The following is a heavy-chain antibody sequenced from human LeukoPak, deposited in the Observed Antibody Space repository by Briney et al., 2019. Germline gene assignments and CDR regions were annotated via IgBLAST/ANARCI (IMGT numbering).Heavy chain of an antibody. CDR1: GFTFSSYS. V-gene: IGHV3-21*01. Sequence: PGGSLRLSCAASGFTFSSYSMNWVRQAPGKGLEWVSSISSCSSFKYHADSVKGRSTISRDHAKNSLYLQMNSLRAEDTVVYYCARESLAVAGTGVDYWGQGTLVTVSS. CDR2: ISSCSSFK. CDR3: ARESLAVAGTGVDY. D-gene: IGHD6-19*01. J-gene: IGHJ4*02.